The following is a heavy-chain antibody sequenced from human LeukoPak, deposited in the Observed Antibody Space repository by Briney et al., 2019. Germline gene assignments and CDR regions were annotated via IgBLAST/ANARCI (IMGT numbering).Heavy chain of an antibody. CDR3: ARRRDIVVVPAAIRKRGLGYYFDY. CDR1: GGSFSGYY. V-gene: IGHV4-34*01. J-gene: IGHJ4*02. D-gene: IGHD2-2*02. CDR2: INHSGST. Sequence: NPSETLSLTCAVYGGSFSGYYWSWIRQPPGKGLEWIGEINHSGSTNYNPSLKSRVTISVDTSKNQFSLKLSSVTAADTAVYYCARRRDIVVVPAAIRKRGLGYYFDYWGQGTLVTVSS.